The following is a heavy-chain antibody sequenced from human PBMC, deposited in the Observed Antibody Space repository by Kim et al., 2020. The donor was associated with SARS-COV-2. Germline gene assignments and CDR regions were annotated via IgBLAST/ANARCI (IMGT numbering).Heavy chain of an antibody. D-gene: IGHD3-3*01. CDR2: INAGNGNT. CDR1: GYTFTSYA. V-gene: IGHV1-3*01. CDR3: ARDRPIFGVVNHWGLGAFDI. Sequence: ASVKVSCKASGYTFTSYAMHWVRQAPGQRLEWMGWINAGNGNTKYSQKFQGRVTITRGTSASTAYMELSSLRCEDTAVYYCARDRPIFGVVNHWGLGAFDIWGQGTMVTVSS. J-gene: IGHJ3*02.